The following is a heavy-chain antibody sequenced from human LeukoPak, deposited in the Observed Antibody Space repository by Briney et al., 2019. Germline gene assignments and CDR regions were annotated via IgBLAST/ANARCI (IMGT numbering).Heavy chain of an antibody. CDR2: ISIDGGSK. V-gene: IGHV3-64D*08. J-gene: IGHJ4*02. D-gene: IGHD5-18*01. CDR1: GFTFSDYA. Sequence: GGSLRLSCSASGFTFSDYAMHWARQAPGKGLEYVSTISIDGGSKYYADSVKGRFTISRDNSKNTLSLQMSSLRVEDTAIYYCVKDQEYSYDYWGQGTLVTVSS. CDR3: VKDQEYSYDY.